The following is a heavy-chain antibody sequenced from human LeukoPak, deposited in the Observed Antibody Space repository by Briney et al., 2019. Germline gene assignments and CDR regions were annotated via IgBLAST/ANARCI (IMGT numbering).Heavy chain of an antibody. V-gene: IGHV3-66*01. J-gene: IGHJ4*02. CDR2: IYSGGST. CDR1: GFTVSSNY. D-gene: IGHD3-3*01. Sequence: PGGSLRLSCAASGFTVSSNYMSWVRQAPGKGLEWVSVIYSGGSTYSAASVKGRFTISRDNSKNTLYLQMNSLRAEDTAVYYCARSPYDFWSGYYFDYWGQGTLVTVSS. CDR3: ARSPYDFWSGYYFDY.